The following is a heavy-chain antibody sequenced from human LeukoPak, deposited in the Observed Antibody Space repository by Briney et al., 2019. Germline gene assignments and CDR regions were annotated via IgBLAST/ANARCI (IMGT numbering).Heavy chain of an antibody. CDR3: ASGSHRDYYDRPFQH. CDR1: GGSFSGYY. CDR2: INHSGST. D-gene: IGHD3-22*01. Sequence: SETLSLTCAVYGGSFSGYYWSWIRQPPGKGLEWIGEINHSGSTNYNPSLKSQVTISVDTSKNLFSLKLSSVTAADTAVYYCASGSHRDYYDRPFQHWGQGTLVTVSS. J-gene: IGHJ1*01. V-gene: IGHV4-34*01.